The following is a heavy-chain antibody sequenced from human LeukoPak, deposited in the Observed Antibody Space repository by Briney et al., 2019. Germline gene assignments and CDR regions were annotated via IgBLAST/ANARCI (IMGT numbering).Heavy chain of an antibody. Sequence: ASVKVSCKASGYTFTSYDINWVRQATGQGLEWMGWMNPNSGNTGYAQKFQGRVTMTRNTSISTAYMELSSLRSEDTAVYYCARGRRSGYDLYYYYMDVWGKGTTVTVSS. CDR3: ARGRRSGYDLYYYYMDV. J-gene: IGHJ6*03. D-gene: IGHD5-12*01. CDR1: GYTFTSYD. V-gene: IGHV1-8*01. CDR2: MNPNSGNT.